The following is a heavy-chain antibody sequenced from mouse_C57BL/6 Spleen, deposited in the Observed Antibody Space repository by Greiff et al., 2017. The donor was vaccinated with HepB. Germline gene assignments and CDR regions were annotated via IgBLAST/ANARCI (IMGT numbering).Heavy chain of an antibody. J-gene: IGHJ2*01. V-gene: IGHV6-3*01. CDR1: GFTFSNYW. CDR3: TGPYYFDY. Sequence: EVMLVESGGGLVQPGGSMKLSCVASGFTFSNYWMNWVRQSPEKGLEWVAQIRLKSDNYATHYAASVKGRFTISRDDSKSSVYLQMNNLRAEDTGIYYCTGPYYFDYWGQGTTLTVSS. CDR2: IRLKSDNYAT.